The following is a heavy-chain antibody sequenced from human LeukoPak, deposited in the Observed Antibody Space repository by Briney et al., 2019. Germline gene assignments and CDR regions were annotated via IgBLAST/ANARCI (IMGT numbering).Heavy chain of an antibody. CDR1: GDSISSGGYC. CDR3: ASSEAPITPPPYGMGV. CDR2: IYSSGGT. D-gene: IGHD5-12*01. Sequence: SETLSLTCTVSGDSISSGGYCWNWFRQHPGKGLEWIGYIYSSGGTLYNPSLKSRVTISVDTSKNQFSLNLGSVTAADTALYYCASSEAPITPPPYGMGVWGQGTKVTVSS. J-gene: IGHJ6*02. V-gene: IGHV4-31*03.